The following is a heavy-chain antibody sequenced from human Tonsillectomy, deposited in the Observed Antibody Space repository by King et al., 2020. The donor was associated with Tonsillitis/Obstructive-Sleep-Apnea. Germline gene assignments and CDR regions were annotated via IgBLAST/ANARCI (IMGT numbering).Heavy chain of an antibody. D-gene: IGHD3-9*01. Sequence: VQLVESWGGVVQPGRSLRLSCAASGFTFNTYPMHWVRQAPGKGLEWVAVISYDGGNKCYADSVKGRFTISRDNSKNTLYLQMNSLRAEDTAVYYCARDAFESAYYYYYYMDVWGKGTTVTVSS. J-gene: IGHJ6*03. CDR1: GFTFNTYP. CDR2: ISYDGGNK. CDR3: ARDAFESAYYYYYYMDV. V-gene: IGHV3-30*01.